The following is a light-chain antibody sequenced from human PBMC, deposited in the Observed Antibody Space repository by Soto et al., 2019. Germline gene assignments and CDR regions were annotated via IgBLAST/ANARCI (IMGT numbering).Light chain of an antibody. CDR3: QQYGSSLIT. V-gene: IGKV3-20*01. J-gene: IGKJ5*01. CDR2: GAS. Sequence: DIVLTQSPGTLSLSPGERVTLSCRASQTIRSTYFAWYQQKPGQAPRLLIYGASSRATGIPVRFSGTGSGTDFALTISRLEPAESAVYYCQQYGSSLITFGRGTRLEIK. CDR1: QTIRSTY.